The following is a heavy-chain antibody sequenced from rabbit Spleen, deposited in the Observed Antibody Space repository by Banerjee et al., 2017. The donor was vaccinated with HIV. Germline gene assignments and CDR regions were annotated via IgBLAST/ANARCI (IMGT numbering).Heavy chain of an antibody. D-gene: IGHD3-1*01. V-gene: IGHV1S45*01. J-gene: IGHJ4*01. CDR3: ARDLASVVGWNFSL. CDR2: INAVTGKA. Sequence: QEQLVESGGGLVRPEGSLKLSCTASGFSFSNKAVMCWVRQAPGKGLQWIACINAVTGKAVYATWAKGRFTFSKTSSTTVTLQMTSLTAADTATYFCARDLASVVGWNFSLWGPGTLVTVS. CDR1: GFSFSNKAV.